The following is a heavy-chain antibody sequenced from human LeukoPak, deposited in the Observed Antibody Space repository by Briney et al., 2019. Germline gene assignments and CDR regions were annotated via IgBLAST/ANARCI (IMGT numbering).Heavy chain of an antibody. CDR2: ISGSGDST. D-gene: IGHD3-10*01. V-gene: IGHV3-23*01. CDR3: AKASPHNYGSGSYYLNPFDP. J-gene: IGHJ5*02. Sequence: GGSLRLSCAASGFSVTTNYMNWVRQAPGKGLEWVSAISGSGDSTYYADSVKGRFTISRDNSKNTLYLQMNSLRAEDTAVYYCAKASPHNYGSGSYYLNPFDPWGQGTLVTVSS. CDR1: GFSVTTNY.